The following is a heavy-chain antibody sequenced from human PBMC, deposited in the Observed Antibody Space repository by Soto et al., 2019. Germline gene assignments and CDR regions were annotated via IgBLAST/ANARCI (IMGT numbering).Heavy chain of an antibody. J-gene: IGHJ6*02. CDR2: INPNSGGT. D-gene: IGHD6-19*01. Sequence: ASVKVSCKASGYTFTGYYMHWVRQAPGQGLEWMGRINPNSGGTNYAQKFQGWVTISRDNSKNTLYLQMNSLRAEDTAVYYCARAKDQWLIPRNVMDVWGQGTTVTVSS. V-gene: IGHV1-2*04. CDR3: ARAKDQWLIPRNVMDV. CDR1: GYTFTGYY.